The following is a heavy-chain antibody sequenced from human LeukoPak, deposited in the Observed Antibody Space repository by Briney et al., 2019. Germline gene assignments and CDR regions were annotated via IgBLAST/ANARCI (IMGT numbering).Heavy chain of an antibody. CDR3: AKEISGATSGTY. Sequence: GGSLRLSCAASGFTFSSDAMTWARQAPGKGLEWVSGISAGGGSAFYADSVKGRFTISRDNSRNTLYLQMSRLRAEDTAVYYCAKEISGATSGTYWGQGTLVTVCS. D-gene: IGHD6-25*01. V-gene: IGHV3-23*01. CDR2: ISAGGGSA. CDR1: GFTFSSDA. J-gene: IGHJ4*02.